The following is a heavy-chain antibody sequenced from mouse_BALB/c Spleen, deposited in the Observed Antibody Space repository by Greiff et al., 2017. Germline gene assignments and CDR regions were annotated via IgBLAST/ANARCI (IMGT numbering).Heavy chain of an antibody. CDR1: GYTFTSYV. CDR2: INPYNDGT. Sequence: VQLKQSGPELVKPGASVKMSCKASGYTFTSYVMHWVKQKPGQGLEWIGYINPYNDGTKYNEKFKGKATLTSDKSSSTAYMELSSLTSEDSAVYYCARDGFYYGSSHYAMDYWGQGTSVTVSS. CDR3: ARDGFYYGSSHYAMDY. D-gene: IGHD1-1*01. V-gene: IGHV1-14*01. J-gene: IGHJ4*01.